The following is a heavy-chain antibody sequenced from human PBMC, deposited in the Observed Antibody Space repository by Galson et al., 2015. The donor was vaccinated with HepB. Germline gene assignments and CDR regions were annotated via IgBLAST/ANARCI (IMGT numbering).Heavy chain of an antibody. CDR1: GFTFSSYT. D-gene: IGHD1-7*01. V-gene: IGHV3-30-3*01. CDR2: ISYDGSNK. Sequence: SLRLSCAASGFTFSSYTMHWVRQAPGKGLEWVAVISYDGSNKYYADSVKGRFTISRDNSKNTLYLQMNSLRAEDTAVYYCARGSANWNYVSLDYWGQGTLVTVSS. CDR3: ARGSANWNYVSLDY. J-gene: IGHJ4*02.